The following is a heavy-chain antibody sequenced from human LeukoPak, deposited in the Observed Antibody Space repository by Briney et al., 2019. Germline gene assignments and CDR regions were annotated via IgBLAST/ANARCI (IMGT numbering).Heavy chain of an antibody. CDR3: TTALGYSGYDTSNYFDY. J-gene: IGHJ4*02. D-gene: IGHD5-12*01. Sequence: ETLSLTCTVSGGSISSHYWSWIRQPPGKGLEWIGRITGKTGGGTTDYAAPVKGRFTISRDDSKNTLYLQMNSLKTEDTAVYYCTTALGYSGYDTSNYFDYWGQGTLVTVSS. CDR1: GGSISSHY. V-gene: IGHV3-15*01. CDR2: ITGKTGGGTT.